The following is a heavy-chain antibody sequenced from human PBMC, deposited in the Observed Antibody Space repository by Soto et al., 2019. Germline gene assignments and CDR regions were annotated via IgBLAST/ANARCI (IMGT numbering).Heavy chain of an antibody. D-gene: IGHD2-21*02. CDR3: ATIVVVTAIRGGLDY. V-gene: IGHV4-4*02. Sequence: QVQLQESGPGLVKPSGTLSLTCAVSGGSISSSNWWSWVRQPPGKGLEWIGEIYHSGSTNYNPSLKRRVTISVDKSKNQFSLKLSSVTAADTAVYYCATIVVVTAIRGGLDYWGQGTLVTVSS. J-gene: IGHJ4*02. CDR2: IYHSGST. CDR1: GGSISSSNW.